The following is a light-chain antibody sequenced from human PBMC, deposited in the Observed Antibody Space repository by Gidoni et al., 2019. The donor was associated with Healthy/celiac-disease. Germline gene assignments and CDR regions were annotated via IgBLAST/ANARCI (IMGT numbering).Light chain of an antibody. CDR2: AAS. CDR1: QSISSY. J-gene: IGKJ2*03. Sequence: DLQMTPSPSSLSASVGDQVTITCRASQSISSYLNWYQQNPGKAPKLLLYAASSLQSGVPSRFSVSGSGTDFTLTISSLQPEDFATYYCQQSYSTPQSFGQGTKLEIK. V-gene: IGKV1-39*01. CDR3: QQSYSTPQS.